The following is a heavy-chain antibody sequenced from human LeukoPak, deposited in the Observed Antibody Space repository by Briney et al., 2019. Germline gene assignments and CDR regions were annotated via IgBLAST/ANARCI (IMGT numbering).Heavy chain of an antibody. V-gene: IGHV3-23*01. D-gene: IGHD1-26*01. CDR1: GFTFDIYA. CDR3: AKDRSIGTYYTFDH. J-gene: IGHJ4*02. CDR2: ISASAAMT. Sequence: LPGGSLRLSCVASGFTFDIYAMTWVRQAPGKGLEWVSSISASAAMTYYADSVRGRFTVSRDNSNNTLYLQMSSLTAADTAVYYCAKDRSIGTYYTFDHWGQGTLVTVSS.